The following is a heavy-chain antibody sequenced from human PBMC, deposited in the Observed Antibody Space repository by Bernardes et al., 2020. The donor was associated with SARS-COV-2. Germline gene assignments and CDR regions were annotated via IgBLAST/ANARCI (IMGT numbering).Heavy chain of an antibody. V-gene: IGHV4-30-4*01. Sequence: SETLSLTCTVSGGSISSGDYYWSWIRQPPGKGLEWIGYIYYSGSTYYNPSLKSRVTISVDTSKNQFSLKLSSVTAADTAVYYCARARITMIVVVQEFDYWGQGTLVTVSS. CDR1: GGSISSGDYY. J-gene: IGHJ4*02. D-gene: IGHD3-22*01. CDR3: ARARITMIVVVQEFDY. CDR2: IYYSGST.